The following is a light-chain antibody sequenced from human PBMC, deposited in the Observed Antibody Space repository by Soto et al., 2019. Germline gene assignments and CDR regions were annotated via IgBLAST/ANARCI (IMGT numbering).Light chain of an antibody. CDR2: GAS. J-gene: IGKJ3*01. V-gene: IGKV3-20*01. Sequence: EIVLTQSPGTLSLSPGERATLSCRASQSVDRSYLAWYQQRPGQAPRLLIHGASNRATGIPDRFSGSGSGKDFTLTISRLEPEDFAVYYCQQYDARSTLFTFGPGTTVDIK. CDR1: QSVDRSY. CDR3: QQYDARSTLFT.